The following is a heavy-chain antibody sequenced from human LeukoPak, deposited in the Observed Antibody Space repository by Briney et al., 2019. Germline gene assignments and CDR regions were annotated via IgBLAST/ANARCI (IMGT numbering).Heavy chain of an antibody. Sequence: ASVKVSCKASGYTFTSYYMHWVRQAPGQGLEWMXXXNXSGGSTTYAXXXXGXXTMTRDTSTSAVYMEVSSLRSEDTAVYYCARGGSLAVAPHQYYFDYWGQGTLVTVSS. D-gene: IGHD6-19*01. CDR3: ARGGSLAVAPHQYYFDY. V-gene: IGHV1-46*01. J-gene: IGHJ4*02. CDR1: GYTFTSYY. CDR2: XNXSGGST.